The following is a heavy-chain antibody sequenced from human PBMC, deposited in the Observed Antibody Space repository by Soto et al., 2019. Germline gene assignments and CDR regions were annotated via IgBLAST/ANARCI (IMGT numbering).Heavy chain of an antibody. V-gene: IGHV1-18*01. CDR3: ARSGTTYYDILTGPDYFDY. J-gene: IGHJ4*02. CDR2: ISAYNGNT. CDR1: GYTFTSYG. Sequence: ASVKVSCKASGYTFTSYGISWVRQAPRQGLEWMGWISAYNGNTNYAQKLQGRVTMTTDTSTSTAYMELRSLRSDDTAVYYCARSGTTYYDILTGPDYFDYWGQGTLVTVSS. D-gene: IGHD3-9*01.